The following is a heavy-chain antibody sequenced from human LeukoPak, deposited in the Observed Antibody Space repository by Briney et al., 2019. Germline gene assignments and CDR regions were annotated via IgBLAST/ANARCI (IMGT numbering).Heavy chain of an antibody. D-gene: IGHD6-13*01. V-gene: IGHV4-39*07. Sequence: SETLSLTCTVSGGSISSSSYYWGWIRQPPGKGLEWIGSIYYSGSTYYNPSLKSRVTISEDTSKNQFSLKLSSVTAADTAVYYCARTVSSSWYLGWFDPWGQGTLVTVSS. CDR1: GGSISSSSYY. CDR2: IYYSGST. CDR3: ARTVSSSWYLGWFDP. J-gene: IGHJ5*02.